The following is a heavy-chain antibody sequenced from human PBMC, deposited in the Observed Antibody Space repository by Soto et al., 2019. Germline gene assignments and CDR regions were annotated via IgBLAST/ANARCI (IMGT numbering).Heavy chain of an antibody. CDR3: ARFLDETTVTTGGVVY. CDR1: GFTLSSYS. Sequence: GGSLRLSCAASGFTLSSYSMNWVRQAPGKGLEWVSYISSSSSTIYYADYVKGRFTISRDNAKNTLYLKMKSLRAEDTAMYYYARFLDETTVTTGGVVYWGQGTLVTVSS. J-gene: IGHJ4*02. CDR2: ISSSSSTI. V-gene: IGHV3-48*01. D-gene: IGHD4-17*01.